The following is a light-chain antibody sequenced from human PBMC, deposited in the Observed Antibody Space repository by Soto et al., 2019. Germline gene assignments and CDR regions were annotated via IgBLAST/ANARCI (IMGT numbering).Light chain of an antibody. V-gene: IGKV1-5*03. CDR2: KAS. CDR3: QQYYSTPLT. J-gene: IGKJ4*01. CDR1: QSITSW. Sequence: DIQMTQSPSTLSASVGDRVTITCRASQSITSWLAWYQQKPGKAPKLLIYKASSLESGVPSRFSGSGSGTEFTLTISSLQAEDVAVYYCQQYYSTPLTFGGGTKVDNK.